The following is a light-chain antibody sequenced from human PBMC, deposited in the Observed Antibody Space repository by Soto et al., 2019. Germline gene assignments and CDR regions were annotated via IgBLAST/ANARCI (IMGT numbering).Light chain of an antibody. V-gene: IGKV3-15*01. CDR1: QSIGTI. CDR3: QQYAGWPLT. Sequence: VMTQSPATVSVSPGERTSLSCRASQSIGTILGWYQQKPGQAPRLLISKTSTRATGVPARFSGSGSGTEFTLTISSLQSEDIAVYYCQQYAGWPLTFGGGTKVDIK. CDR2: KTS. J-gene: IGKJ4*01.